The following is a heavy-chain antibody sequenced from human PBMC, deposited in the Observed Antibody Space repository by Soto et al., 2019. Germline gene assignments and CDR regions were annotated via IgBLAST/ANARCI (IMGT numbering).Heavy chain of an antibody. CDR1: GGSISSYF. V-gene: IGHV4-59*01. CDR3: ARGSEWMSY. CDR2: ISYTGST. D-gene: IGHD3-3*01. J-gene: IGHJ4*02. Sequence: PSETLSLTCTVSGGSISSYFWSWIRQSPGQGLVWIGYISYTGSTTYNPSLKSRVTMSVDTSRNQFSLRLSSVTAADTAVYYCARGSEWMSYWGQGTLVTVSS.